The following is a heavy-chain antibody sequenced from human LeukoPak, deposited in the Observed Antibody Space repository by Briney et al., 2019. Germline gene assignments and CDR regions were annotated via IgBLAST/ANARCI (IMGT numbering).Heavy chain of an antibody. V-gene: IGHV3-48*03. D-gene: IGHD2-15*01. CDR1: GFTFSSYE. Sequence: PGGSLRLSCAASGFTFSSYEMNWVRQAPGKGLEWVSYIGNSGSTIYYADSVKGRFTISRDNAKNSLYLQMNSLRAEDTAVYYCARDGLAAATLHWCFDLWGRGTLVTVSS. CDR3: ARDGLAAATLHWCFDL. J-gene: IGHJ2*01. CDR2: IGNSGSTI.